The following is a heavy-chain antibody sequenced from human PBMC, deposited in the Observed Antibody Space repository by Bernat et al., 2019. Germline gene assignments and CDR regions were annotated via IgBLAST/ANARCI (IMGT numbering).Heavy chain of an antibody. V-gene: IGHV3-66*04. CDR2: IYSDGST. Sequence: VQLVESGGGVVQPGRSLRLSCAASGFTLSSNYMSWVRQAPGKGLEWVSTIYSDGSTYYADSVKGRFVSSRDNSKNTLFLHMSRLRADDMALYYCARQDDFWSGFVVWGQGTLVTVSS. J-gene: IGHJ5*02. CDR3: ARQDDFWSGFVV. CDR1: GFTLSSNY. D-gene: IGHD3-3*01.